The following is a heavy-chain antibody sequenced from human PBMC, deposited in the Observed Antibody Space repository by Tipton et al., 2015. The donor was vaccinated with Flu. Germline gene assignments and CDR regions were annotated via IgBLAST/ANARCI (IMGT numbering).Heavy chain of an antibody. CDR1: GGSISSSRYY. J-gene: IGHJ5*02. Sequence: TLSLTCTVSGGSISSSRYYWGWIRQPPGKGLEWIKSIYHSGTAYYNPSLKSRVTISVDTSKNPISLKLSSVTAADTAVYYCARYPESNYHWFGPWGQGALVTVSS. D-gene: IGHD4-11*01. CDR2: IYHSGTA. V-gene: IGHV4-39*07. CDR3: ARYPESNYHWFGP.